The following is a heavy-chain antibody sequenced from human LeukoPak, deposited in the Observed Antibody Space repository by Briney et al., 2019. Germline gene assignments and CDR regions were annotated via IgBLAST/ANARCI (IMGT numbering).Heavy chain of an antibody. CDR2: ISTSSRYT. D-gene: IGHD1-1*01. CDR3: ARNWKTNSFDY. CDR1: GFTFSDYY. V-gene: IGHV3-11*06. J-gene: IGHJ4*02. Sequence: GGSLRLSCAVSGFTFSDYYMTWIRQAPGKGLEWVSYISTSSRYTNYADSVKGRFTISRDNAKNSLYLQMDSLRAEDTAIYYCARNWKTNSFDYWGQGAMDTDSS.